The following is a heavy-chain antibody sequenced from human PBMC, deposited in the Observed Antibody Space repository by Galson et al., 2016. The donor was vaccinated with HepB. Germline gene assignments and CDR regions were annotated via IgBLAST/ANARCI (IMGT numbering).Heavy chain of an antibody. CDR1: GFTFSIYD. J-gene: IGHJ6*04. D-gene: IGHD5-12*01. V-gene: IGHV3-13*01. CDR2: IGTAGNT. Sequence: SLRLSCAASGFTFSIYDMHWVRQAPGSGLEWVSVIGTAGNTYYAASVKGRFTISREDAKNSLFLQMNSLTVGDTAVYYCARDGGDSEYDAYGLDVWGKGTAVTVSS. CDR3: ARDGGDSEYDAYGLDV.